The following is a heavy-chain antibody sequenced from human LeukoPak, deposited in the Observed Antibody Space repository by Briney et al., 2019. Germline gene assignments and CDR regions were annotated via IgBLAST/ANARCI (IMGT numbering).Heavy chain of an antibody. CDR1: GGSISSGSYY. Sequence: SETLSLTCTVSGGSISSGSYYWSWIRQPAGKGLEWIGRIYTSGSTNYNPSLKSRVTISVDTPKNQFSLKLSSVTAADTAVYYCAREGTVTNWFDPWGQGTLVTVSS. J-gene: IGHJ5*02. V-gene: IGHV4-61*02. CDR3: AREGTVTNWFDP. D-gene: IGHD4-11*01. CDR2: IYTSGST.